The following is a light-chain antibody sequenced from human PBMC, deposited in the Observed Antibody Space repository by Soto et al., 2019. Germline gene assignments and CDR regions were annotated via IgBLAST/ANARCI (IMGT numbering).Light chain of an antibody. V-gene: IGLV2-8*01. J-gene: IGLJ3*02. CDR3: SSYSGSDNFVV. Sequence: QSALTQPASVSGSPGQSITISCTGTSSDVGGYNYVSWYQQHPGKAPKLMIYEVIKRPSGVPDRFSGSKSGNTASLTVSGLHTEDEAEYYCSSYSGSDNFVVFGGGTKLTVL. CDR1: SSDVGGYNY. CDR2: EVI.